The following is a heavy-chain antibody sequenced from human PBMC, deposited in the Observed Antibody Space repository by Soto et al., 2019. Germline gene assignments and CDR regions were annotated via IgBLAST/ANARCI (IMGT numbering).Heavy chain of an antibody. D-gene: IGHD3-3*01. Sequence: TGGSLRLSCAASGFTFSSYAMSWVRQAPGKGLEWVSAISGSGGSTYYADSVKGRFTISRDNSKNTLYLQMNSLRAEDTAVYYCAKVPRDYDFWSGYDDAFDIGGQGTMVTVSS. J-gene: IGHJ3*02. V-gene: IGHV3-23*01. CDR2: ISGSGGST. CDR1: GFTFSSYA. CDR3: AKVPRDYDFWSGYDDAFDI.